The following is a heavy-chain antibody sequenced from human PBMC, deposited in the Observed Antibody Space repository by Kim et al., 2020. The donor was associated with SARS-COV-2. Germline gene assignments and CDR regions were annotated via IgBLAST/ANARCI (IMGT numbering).Heavy chain of an antibody. CDR1: GYTLTELS. J-gene: IGHJ6*02. D-gene: IGHD3-10*01. CDR2: FDPEDGET. Sequence: ASVKVSCKVSGYTLTELSMHWVRQAPGKGLEWMGGFDPEDGETIYAQKFQGRVTMTEDTSTDTAYMELSSLRSEDTAVYYCATDESTMVRGGVNYYYGMDVWGQGTTVTVSS. V-gene: IGHV1-24*01. CDR3: ATDESTMVRGGVNYYYGMDV.